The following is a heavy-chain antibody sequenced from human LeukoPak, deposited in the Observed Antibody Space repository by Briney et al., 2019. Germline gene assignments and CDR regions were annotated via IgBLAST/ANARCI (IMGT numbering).Heavy chain of an antibody. CDR2: TYYRSRWYS. Sequence: SQTLSLTFAISGDSVSNGSTSWSWARQSPSRGLEWLGRTYYRSRWYSEYGVSVGSRIIINADTCRNQFSLQLNSVTPEDTAVYYCARDLLITTGYALGYWGQGTLVTVSS. J-gene: IGHJ4*02. CDR3: ARDLLITTGYALGY. D-gene: IGHD1-1*01. CDR1: GDSVSNGSTS. V-gene: IGHV6-1*01.